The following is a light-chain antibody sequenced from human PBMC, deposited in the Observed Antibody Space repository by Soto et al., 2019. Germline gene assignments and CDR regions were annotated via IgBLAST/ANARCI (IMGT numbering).Light chain of an antibody. J-gene: IGKJ1*01. CDR2: GAS. V-gene: IGKV3-15*01. CDR1: QSVSSN. Sequence: DIVMTQTPVTLSVSPGERATLSCRASQSVSSNLAWYQQKPGQAPRLLIYGASTRATGIPARFSGSGSGTEFTLTISSLQSEDFAVYYCQQYNNWPPTFGQGTKVDTK. CDR3: QQYNNWPPT.